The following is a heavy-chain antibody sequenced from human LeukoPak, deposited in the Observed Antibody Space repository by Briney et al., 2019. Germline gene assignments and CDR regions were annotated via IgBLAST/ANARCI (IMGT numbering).Heavy chain of an antibody. CDR3: ARVSGKSYYYYYMDV. J-gene: IGHJ6*03. CDR1: GGTFSSYA. V-gene: IGHV1-69*06. Sequence: SVKVSCKASGGTFSSYAISWMRQAPGQGLEWMGGIIPIFGTANYAQKFQGRVTITADKSTSTAYMELSSLRSEDTAVYYCARVSGKSYYYYYMDVWGKGTTVTISS. CDR2: IIPIFGTA.